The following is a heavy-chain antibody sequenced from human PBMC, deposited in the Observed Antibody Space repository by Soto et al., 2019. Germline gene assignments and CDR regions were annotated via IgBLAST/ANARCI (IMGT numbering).Heavy chain of an antibody. V-gene: IGHV4-34*01. Sequence: SETLSLTCAVYGGSFSGYYWSWIRQPPGKGLEWIGEINHSGSTNYNPSLKSRVTISVDTSKNQFSLKLSSVTAADTAVYYCARGDPLITIFGVVIIRRVNFDYWGQGTLVTVSS. CDR3: ARGDPLITIFGVVIIRRVNFDY. CDR1: GGSFSGYY. J-gene: IGHJ4*02. D-gene: IGHD3-3*01. CDR2: INHSGST.